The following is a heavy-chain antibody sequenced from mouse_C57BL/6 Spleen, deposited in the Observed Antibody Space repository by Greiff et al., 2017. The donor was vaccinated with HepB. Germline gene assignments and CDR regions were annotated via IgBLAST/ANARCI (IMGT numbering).Heavy chain of an antibody. Sequence: EVQLQQSGPGLVKPSQSLSLTCSVTGYSITSGYYWNWIRQFPGNKLEWMGYISYDGSNNYNPSLKNRISITRDTSKNQFFLKLNSVTTEDTATYYCAREGSDGYYGAYWGQGTLVTVSA. D-gene: IGHD2-3*01. J-gene: IGHJ3*01. CDR2: ISYDGSN. V-gene: IGHV3-6*01. CDR1: GYSITSGYY. CDR3: AREGSDGYYGAY.